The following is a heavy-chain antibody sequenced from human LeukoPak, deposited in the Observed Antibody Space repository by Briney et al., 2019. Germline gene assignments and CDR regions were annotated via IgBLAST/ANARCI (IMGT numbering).Heavy chain of an antibody. V-gene: IGHV3-74*01. CDR2: ISPTGSTT. D-gene: IGHD6-6*01. Sequence: GGSLRLSCTASGFSFSGHWMHWARQLPGKGLVWVSRISPTGSTTSYADSVKGRFTVSRDNAKNTLYLQVNNLRAENTAVYYCARGPNSNWSGLDFWGQGTLLTVSS. CDR3: ARGPNSNWSGLDF. J-gene: IGHJ4*02. CDR1: GFSFSGHW.